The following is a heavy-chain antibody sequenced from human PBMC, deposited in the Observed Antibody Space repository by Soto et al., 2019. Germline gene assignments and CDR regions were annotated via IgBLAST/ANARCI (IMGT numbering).Heavy chain of an antibody. CDR2: ISTISTYA. D-gene: IGHD2-2*02. Sequence: LRLSCAASGFTFSMFDMTWVRQAPGKGLEWVSSISTISTYAYHADSVKGRFTISRDNAKNSLFLQMNSLRVEDTAVYYCARYGPVTTAIRLSGMDVWGQGTTVTVSS. V-gene: IGHV3-21*01. CDR3: ARYGPVTTAIRLSGMDV. CDR1: GFTFSMFD. J-gene: IGHJ6*02.